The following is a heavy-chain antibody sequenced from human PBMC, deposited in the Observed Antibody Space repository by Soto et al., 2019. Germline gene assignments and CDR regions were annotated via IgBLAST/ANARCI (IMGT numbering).Heavy chain of an antibody. CDR3: AREKSGYYDY. Sequence: QVQLVQSGAEVKKPGASVKVSCKASGYTFTSYDINWVRQATGQGLEWMGWMNPNSGNTGYAQKFQGKVTMTRSTSIXTAXXELXXLRSEDTAVYYCAREKSGYYDYWGQGTLVTVSS. CDR1: GYTFTSYD. CDR2: MNPNSGNT. D-gene: IGHD3-3*01. V-gene: IGHV1-8*01. J-gene: IGHJ4*02.